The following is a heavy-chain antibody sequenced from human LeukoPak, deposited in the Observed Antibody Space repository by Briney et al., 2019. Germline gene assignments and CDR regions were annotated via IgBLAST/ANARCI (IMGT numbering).Heavy chain of an antibody. CDR2: ISGGGGST. CDR3: AKDRYCGGGTCYWSYFDY. CDR1: GFTFRTYA. D-gene: IGHD2-15*01. Sequence: QPGGSLRLSCAASGFTFRTYAMSWVRQAPGKGLEWVSAISGGGGSTYYADSVKGRFTISRDNPKNTLFLQMNSLRAEDTAVYYCAKDRYCGGGTCYWSYFDYWGQGTLVTVSS. J-gene: IGHJ4*02. V-gene: IGHV3-23*01.